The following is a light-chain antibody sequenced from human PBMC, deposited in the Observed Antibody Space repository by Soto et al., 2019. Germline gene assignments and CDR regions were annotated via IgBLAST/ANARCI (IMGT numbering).Light chain of an antibody. CDR1: QSVSGNY. Sequence: EIVLTQSPGTLSLSPGERATLSCRASQSVSGNYLAWYQQKPGQSPRLLIYCSSDRATGIPDRFSGSGSGTHFTITITRVEPEDFAVYYCQQYGSTPPYTFGQGTKLEIK. V-gene: IGKV3-20*01. J-gene: IGKJ2*01. CDR2: CSS. CDR3: QQYGSTPPYT.